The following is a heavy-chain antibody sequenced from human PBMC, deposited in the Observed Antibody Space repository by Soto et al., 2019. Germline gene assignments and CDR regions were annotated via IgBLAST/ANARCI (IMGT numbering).Heavy chain of an antibody. CDR3: EKGQEVGAHFFDS. CDR2: IGTAGDT. D-gene: IGHD2-15*01. CDR1: GFAFSGFD. V-gene: IGHV3-13*01. J-gene: IGHJ4*02. Sequence: GGSLRLSCEGSGFAFSGFDMHWVRQPTGKGLEWVSTIGTAGDTYYAVSVKGRFTISRDNAKNSLSLQMNSLRVGDTAVYFCEKGQEVGAHFFDSWGQGTQVTVSS.